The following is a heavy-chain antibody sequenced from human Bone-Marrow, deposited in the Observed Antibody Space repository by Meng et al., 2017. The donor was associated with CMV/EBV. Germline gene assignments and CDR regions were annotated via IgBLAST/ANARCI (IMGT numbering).Heavy chain of an antibody. CDR2: SGST. Sequence: SEPLSLTCTVSGGSITSSYWSWIRQPPGKGLEWIGYSGSTNYNPSLQSRVIISVDTSKNQFSLKSRSVTAADTAVYYCASFSYYRYLDVWGQGTTVTVSS. CDR1: GGSITSSY. D-gene: IGHD3-16*02. CDR3: ASFSYYRYLDV. J-gene: IGHJ6*02. V-gene: IGHV4-59*01.